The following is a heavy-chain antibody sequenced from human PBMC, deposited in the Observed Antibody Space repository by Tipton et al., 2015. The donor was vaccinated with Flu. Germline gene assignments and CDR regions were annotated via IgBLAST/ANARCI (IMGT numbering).Heavy chain of an antibody. J-gene: IGHJ3*02. V-gene: IGHV4-39*07. D-gene: IGHD3-22*01. CDR1: GGSISSSSYY. CDR3: ARDGFITMIVVVTPGAFDI. Sequence: TLSLTCTVSGGSISSSSYYWGWIRQPPGKGLEWIGSIYYSGNTYYNPSLKSRVTISVDTSKNQFSLKLSSVTAADTAVYYCARDGFITMIVVVTPGAFDIRGQGTMVTVSS. CDR2: IYYSGNT.